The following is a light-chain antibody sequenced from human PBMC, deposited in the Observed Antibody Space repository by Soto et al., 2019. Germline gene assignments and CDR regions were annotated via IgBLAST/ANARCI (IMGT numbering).Light chain of an antibody. V-gene: IGLV1-47*01. CDR3: AAWDDTVRSYV. Sequence: QSVLTQPPSVSGTPGQRVTISCSGGISNIGTNYVHWFQQLPGTAPKVLSNRDNQRPSWVTDRFSGSKSGTSASLAISGLRSEDEAEYYCAAWDDTVRSYVFGTGTKLTVL. CDR2: RDN. J-gene: IGLJ1*01. CDR1: ISNIGTNY.